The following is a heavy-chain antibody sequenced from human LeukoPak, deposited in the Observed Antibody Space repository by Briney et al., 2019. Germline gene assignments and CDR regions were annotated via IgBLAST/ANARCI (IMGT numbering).Heavy chain of an antibody. CDR1: GFTFNNYW. CDR2: IKQDGSEK. D-gene: IGHD3-22*01. Sequence: GGSLRLSCAASGFTFNNYWMSWVRQAPGKGLEWVANIKQDGSEKYYVDSVKGRLTISRDNAKNSLYLQMNSLRAEDTAVYYCAKDSSGYSDYWGQGTLVTVSS. V-gene: IGHV3-7*01. J-gene: IGHJ4*02. CDR3: AKDSSGYSDY.